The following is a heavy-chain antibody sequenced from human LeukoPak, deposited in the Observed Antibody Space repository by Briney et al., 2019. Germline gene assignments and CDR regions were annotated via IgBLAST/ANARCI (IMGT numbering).Heavy chain of an antibody. CDR3: IRFLEGVAGTSGAFDI. V-gene: IGHV5-51*01. D-gene: IGHD6-19*01. J-gene: IGHJ3*02. CDR2: IYPGDSDT. CDR1: GYSFTSYW. Sequence: GESLKISCKGSGYSFTSYWIGWVRQMPGKGLEWMGIIYPGDSDTRYSPSFQGQVTISADKSISTAYLQWSSLKASDTAMYYCIRFLEGVAGTSGAFDIWGQGTMVTVSS.